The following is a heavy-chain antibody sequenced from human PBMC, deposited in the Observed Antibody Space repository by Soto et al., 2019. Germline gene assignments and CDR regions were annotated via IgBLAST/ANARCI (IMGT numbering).Heavy chain of an antibody. CDR3: ARGQSAQTPDY. J-gene: IGHJ4*02. CDR2: ISGSDNTV. CDR1: GFSFSDYY. Sequence: ESGGGLVKPGGSLRLSCAASGFSFSDYYMSWIRQAPGKGLEWLSYISGSDNTVYYADSVKGRFTISRDNAKNSLYLQMNSLRAEDTAVYYCARGQSAQTPDYWGQGTLVTVSS. V-gene: IGHV3-11*01.